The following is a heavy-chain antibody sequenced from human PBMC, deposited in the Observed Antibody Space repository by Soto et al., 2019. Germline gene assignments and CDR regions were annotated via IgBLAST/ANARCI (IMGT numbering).Heavy chain of an antibody. CDR1: GGAFSGYY. CDR2: INHSGGT. J-gene: IGHJ4*02. Sequence: SETLSLTCAVSGGAFSGYYWSLMRQSPGKGLGWIGDINHSGGTNYNPSLKSRVTISGDTSRSQFSLRLSSVTAADTAVYYCARGLPLSGNFWHAAYYFDSSGLGTLVTVSS. D-gene: IGHD7-27*01. CDR3: ARGLPLSGNFWHAAYYFDS. V-gene: IGHV4-34*01.